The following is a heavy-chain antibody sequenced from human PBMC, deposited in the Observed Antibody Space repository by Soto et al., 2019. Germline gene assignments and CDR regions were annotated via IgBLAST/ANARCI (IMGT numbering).Heavy chain of an antibody. CDR2: ISAYNGNT. J-gene: IGHJ4*02. D-gene: IGHD3-10*01. CDR1: GYTFTSYG. V-gene: IGHV1-18*01. Sequence: ASVKVSCKASGYTFTSYGISWVRQAPGQGLEWMGWISAYNGNTNYAQKLQGRVTMTTDTSTSTAYMELRSLRSDDTAVYYCARDPGSGGFRPYYIDYWGQGTLVTVSS. CDR3: ARDPGSGGFRPYYIDY.